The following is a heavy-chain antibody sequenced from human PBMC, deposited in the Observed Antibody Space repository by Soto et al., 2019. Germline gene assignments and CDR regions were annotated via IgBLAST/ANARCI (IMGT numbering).Heavy chain of an antibody. Sequence: EVQLVQSGAEVKKPGESLKISCKGSGYNFTNYWIGWVRQMPGKGLESMGIIYPGDSDTRYSPSFQGQVTISADKSISTAYRQWSSLKASDTAMYYCAGGGVRGVVTRTRDYYGMDVWGQGTTVTVSS. J-gene: IGHJ6*02. CDR1: GYNFTNYW. D-gene: IGHD3-10*01. CDR3: AGGGVRGVVTRTRDYYGMDV. CDR2: IYPGDSDT. V-gene: IGHV5-51*01.